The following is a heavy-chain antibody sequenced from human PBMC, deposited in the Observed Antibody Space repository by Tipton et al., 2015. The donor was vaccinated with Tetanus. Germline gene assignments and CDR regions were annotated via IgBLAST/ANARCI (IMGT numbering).Heavy chain of an antibody. CDR2: IYYSGST. CDR1: GGSISSGGYY. D-gene: IGHD4-23*01. J-gene: IGHJ4*02. CDR3: AREPRGGGNPRAGFDY. V-gene: IGHV4-31*03. Sequence: TLSLTCTVSGGSISSGGYYWSWIRQHPGKGLEWIGYIYYSGSTYYNPSLKSRVTISVDTSKNQFSLKLSSVTAADTAVYYCAREPRGGGNPRAGFDYWGQGTLVTVSS.